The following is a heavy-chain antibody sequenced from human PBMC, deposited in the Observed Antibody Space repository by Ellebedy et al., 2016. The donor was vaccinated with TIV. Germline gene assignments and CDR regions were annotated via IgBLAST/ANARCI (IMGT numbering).Heavy chain of an antibody. Sequence: PGGSLRLSCVASGFSFSNYPMTWVRQAPGKGLEWVSGISGGGGNTYYADSVKGRFTISRDNSRDTLYLQMNSLRAEDTAIYYCAKYSLRFGQLLDYIDYWGQGTLVTVSS. CDR1: GFSFSNYP. CDR2: ISGGGGNT. J-gene: IGHJ4*02. D-gene: IGHD5/OR15-5a*01. V-gene: IGHV3-23*01. CDR3: AKYSLRFGQLLDYIDY.